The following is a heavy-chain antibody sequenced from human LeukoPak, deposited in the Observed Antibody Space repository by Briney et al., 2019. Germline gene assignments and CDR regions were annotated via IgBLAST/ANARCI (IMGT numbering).Heavy chain of an antibody. CDR2: ISYDGSNK. Sequence: PGGSLRLSCAASGFAFSSYAMHWVRQAPGKGLEWVAVISYDGSNKYYADSVKGRFTISRDNSKNTLYLQMNSLRAEDTAVYYCARDGWDQGAFDIWGQGTMVTVSS. CDR3: ARDGWDQGAFDI. D-gene: IGHD6-19*01. J-gene: IGHJ3*02. CDR1: GFAFSSYA. V-gene: IGHV3-30*04.